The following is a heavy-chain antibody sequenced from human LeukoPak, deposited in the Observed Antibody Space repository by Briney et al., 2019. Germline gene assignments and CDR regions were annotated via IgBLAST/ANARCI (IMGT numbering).Heavy chain of an antibody. CDR2: IYYTGNT. CDR3: ARLLDYDSSGYPDTFDI. Sequence: KPSETLFLTCTVSGGSISPNYWSWIRQPPGRGLEWIGYIYYTGNTNYNPSLKSRVTMSIDTSKSHFSLKLSSLTAADTALYFCARLLDYDSSGYPDTFDIWGQGTMATVSS. J-gene: IGHJ3*02. D-gene: IGHD3-22*01. CDR1: GGSISPNY. V-gene: IGHV4-59*01.